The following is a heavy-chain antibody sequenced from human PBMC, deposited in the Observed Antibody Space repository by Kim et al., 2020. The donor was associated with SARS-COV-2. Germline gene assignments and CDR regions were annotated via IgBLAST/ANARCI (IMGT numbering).Heavy chain of an antibody. CDR2: ISSSSSYI. CDR3: ARGSTTGLLWFGELSTVDAFDI. Sequence: GGSLRLSCAASGFTFSSYSMNWVRQAPGKGLEWVSSISSSSSYIYYADSVKGRFTISRDNAKNSLYLQMNSLRAEDTAVYYCARGSTTGLLWFGELSTVDAFDIWGQGTMVTVSS. D-gene: IGHD3-10*01. J-gene: IGHJ3*02. CDR1: GFTFSSYS. V-gene: IGHV3-21*01.